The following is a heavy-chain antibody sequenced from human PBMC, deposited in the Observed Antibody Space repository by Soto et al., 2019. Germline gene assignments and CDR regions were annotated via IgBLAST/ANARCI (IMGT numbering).Heavy chain of an antibody. CDR1: GGSFSGYY. V-gene: IGHV4-38-2*01. CDR2: IYHSGST. Sequence: PSETLSLTCAVYGGSFSGYYWGWIRQPPGKGLEWIGSIYHSGSTYYNPSLKSRVTISVDTSKNQFSLKLSSVTAADTAVYYCARPTVTGLYYGMDVWGQGTTVTVSS. CDR3: ARPTVTGLYYGMDV. D-gene: IGHD4-4*01. J-gene: IGHJ6*02.